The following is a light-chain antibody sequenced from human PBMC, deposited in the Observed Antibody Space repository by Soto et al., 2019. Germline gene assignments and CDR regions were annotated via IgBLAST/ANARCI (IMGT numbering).Light chain of an antibody. J-gene: IGKJ4*01. CDR1: QSVSIN. V-gene: IGKV3D-15*01. Sequence: VIAQSGRALTVTHRERATRSNRASQSVSINLAWYQQKPGQAPRLLIYDASTRATGIPARFSGSGSGTEFTLTISSLQSKDFAVYYCQQYNNWHPLTPGGRRKVDIK. CDR2: DAS. CDR3: QQYNNWHPLT.